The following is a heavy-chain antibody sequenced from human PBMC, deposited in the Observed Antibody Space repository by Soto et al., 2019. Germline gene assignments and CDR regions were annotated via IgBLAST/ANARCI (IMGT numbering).Heavy chain of an antibody. CDR2: IYWDDDR. CDR3: AHIMITWGGVSALDAFDM. CDR1: GFSLSTSRVG. Sequence: SGPTLVNPTQTLTLTCSFSGFSLSTSRVGVAWIRQPPGKALEWLAIIYWDDDRRYSPSLKTRLAITKDTSKHQVVLTMTNLDPGDTATYYCAHIMITWGGVSALDAFDMWGQGTMVTVSS. D-gene: IGHD3-16*01. V-gene: IGHV2-5*02. J-gene: IGHJ3*02.